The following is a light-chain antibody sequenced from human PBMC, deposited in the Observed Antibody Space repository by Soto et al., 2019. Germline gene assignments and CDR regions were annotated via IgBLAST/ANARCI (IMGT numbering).Light chain of an antibody. Sequence: EIVMTQSPATLSVSPGERATLSCRARQSISSNLGWYQQRPGQAPRLLIYGASTRATGIPARFSGSGSGTEFTLTITSLQSEDSAVYYCQQYNSWTTITFGQGTRLEIK. CDR1: QSISSN. V-gene: IGKV3-15*01. CDR2: GAS. CDR3: QQYNSWTTIT. J-gene: IGKJ5*01.